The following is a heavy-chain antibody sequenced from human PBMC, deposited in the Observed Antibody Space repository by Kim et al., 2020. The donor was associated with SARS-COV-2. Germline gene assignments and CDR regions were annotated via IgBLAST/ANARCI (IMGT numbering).Heavy chain of an antibody. CDR3: ARDSNYYGSGSFDY. D-gene: IGHD3-10*01. J-gene: IGHJ4*02. V-gene: IGHV1-3*01. Sequence: SQKFQGRVTITRDTSASTAYMELSSLRSEDTAVYYCARDSNYYGSGSFDYWGQGTLVTVSS.